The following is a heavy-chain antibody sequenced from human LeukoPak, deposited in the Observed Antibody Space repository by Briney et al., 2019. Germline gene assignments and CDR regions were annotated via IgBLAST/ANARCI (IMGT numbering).Heavy chain of an antibody. J-gene: IGHJ4*02. Sequence: PGGSLRLSCAASGFTFSSYSMNWVRQAPGRGLEWVSSISSSSSYIYYTDSVKGRFTISRDNAKNSLYLQMNSLRAGDAAVYYCAKAPVTTCSGAYCYPFDYWSQGTLVTVSS. CDR1: GFTFSSYS. D-gene: IGHD2-15*01. CDR3: AKAPVTTCSGAYCYPFDY. CDR2: ISSSSSYI. V-gene: IGHV3-21*04.